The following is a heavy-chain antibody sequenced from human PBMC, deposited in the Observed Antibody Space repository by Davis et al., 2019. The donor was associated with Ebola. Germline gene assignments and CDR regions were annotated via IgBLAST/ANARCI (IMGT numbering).Heavy chain of an antibody. CDR3: ARDPYSGGLGNYYYYYMDV. D-gene: IGHD1-26*01. V-gene: IGHV3-21*01. CDR1: GFTFSSYS. CDR2: IPGGGSHT. Sequence: PGGTLRLSCAASGFTFSSYSMNWVRQTPGKGLEWVSSIPGGGSHTYYADSVKGRFTISRDNAEDSLYLQMSSLRAEDTAVYYCARDPYSGGLGNYYYYYMDVWGKGTAVTVSS. J-gene: IGHJ6*03.